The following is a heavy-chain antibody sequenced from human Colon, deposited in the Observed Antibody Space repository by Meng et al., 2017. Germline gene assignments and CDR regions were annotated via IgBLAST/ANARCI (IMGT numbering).Heavy chain of an antibody. J-gene: IGHJ1*01. CDR2: VSADGSST. CDR1: GFTFSSHW. CDR3: ANDRLNH. V-gene: IGHV3-74*01. D-gene: IGHD3-9*01. Sequence: EVQLVESGGGLVQPGGSLRLSCAASGFTFSSHWIHWVRQAPGKGLVWVSSVSADGSSTNYADSVKGRFSISRDNAKDTVFLQMNSLRGEDTAVYYCANDRLNHWGQGTLVTVSS.